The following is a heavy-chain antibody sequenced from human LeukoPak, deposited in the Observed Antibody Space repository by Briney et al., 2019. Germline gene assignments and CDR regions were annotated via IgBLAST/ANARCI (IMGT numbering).Heavy chain of an antibody. V-gene: IGHV1-24*01. CDR3: ATGRITMIVVDAFDI. J-gene: IGHJ3*02. Sequence: GASVKVSCKVSGYTLAELSMHWVRQAPGKGLEWMGGFDPEDGETIYAQKFQGRVTMTEDTSTDTAYMELSSLRSEDTAVYYCATGRITMIVVDAFDIWGQGTMVTVSS. D-gene: IGHD3-22*01. CDR1: GYTLAELS. CDR2: FDPEDGET.